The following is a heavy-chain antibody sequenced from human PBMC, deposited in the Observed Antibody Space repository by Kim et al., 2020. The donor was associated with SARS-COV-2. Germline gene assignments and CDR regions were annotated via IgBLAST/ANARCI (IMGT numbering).Heavy chain of an antibody. D-gene: IGHD6-13*01. V-gene: IGHV4-59*01. J-gene: IGHJ4*02. CDR3: TRSEGRGSWHQFDY. CDR1: SDSISSYY. Sequence: SETLSLTCTVSSDSISSYYWSWIRQLPGKGLAWLGYIYYSGSTDYNPSLKSRVTISWDTSKNQVSLDVTSVSAADTAVYYCTRSEGRGSWHQFDYWRQG. CDR2: IYYSGST.